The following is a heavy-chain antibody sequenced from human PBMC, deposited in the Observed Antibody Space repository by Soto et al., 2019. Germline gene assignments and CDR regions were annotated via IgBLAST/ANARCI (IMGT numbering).Heavy chain of an antibody. J-gene: IGHJ6*02. V-gene: IGHV3-23*01. CDR1: GFTFSSYA. CDR2: ISGSGGST. CDR3: AKSDSSSWYGPYYYYGMDV. D-gene: IGHD6-13*01. Sequence: GGSLRLSCAASGFTFSSYAMSWVRQAPGKGLEWVSAISGSGGSTYYADSVKGRSTISRDNSKNTLYLQMNSLRAEDTAVYYCAKSDSSSWYGPYYYYGMDVWGQGTTVTVSS.